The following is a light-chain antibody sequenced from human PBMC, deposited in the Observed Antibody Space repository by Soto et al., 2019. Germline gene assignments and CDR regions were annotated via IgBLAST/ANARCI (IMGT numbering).Light chain of an antibody. Sequence: EGVLTQSPVTLSLSPGGRATLSFRASQSFRGLLAWYQQKPGQAPRLLIYDAYNRATGIPPRFSGSGSGTDFTLTISSLEPEDSAVYYCQQRHMWPITFGQGTRLEIK. CDR1: QSFRGL. V-gene: IGKV3-11*01. CDR2: DAY. CDR3: QQRHMWPIT. J-gene: IGKJ5*01.